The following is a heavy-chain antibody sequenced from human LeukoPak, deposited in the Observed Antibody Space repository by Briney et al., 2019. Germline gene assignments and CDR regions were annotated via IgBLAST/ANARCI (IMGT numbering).Heavy chain of an antibody. CDR3: ARAHGYSYGRFDY. J-gene: IGHJ4*02. CDR1: GFTFSSYA. V-gene: IGHV3-30*04. Sequence: GGSLRLSCAASGFTFSSYAMHWVRQAPGKGLEWVAVISYDGSNKYYADSVKGRFTISRDNSKNTLYLQMNSLRAEDTAVYYCARAHGYSYGRFDYWGQGTLVTVSS. D-gene: IGHD5-18*01. CDR2: ISYDGSNK.